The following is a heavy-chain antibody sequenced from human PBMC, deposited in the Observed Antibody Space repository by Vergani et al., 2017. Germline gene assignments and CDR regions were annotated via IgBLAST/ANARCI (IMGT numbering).Heavy chain of an antibody. Sequence: EVQLLESGGNLVQPGGSLRLSCAASGFTFTNFAMTWVRQAPGEGLEWVSGISGSGGFTYYADSVKGRFTISRDNSKNTMFLQMNNLRAEDTAVYYCAKDNVLCYYDSSGYCDDWGQGTLVTVSS. D-gene: IGHD3-22*01. CDR2: ISGSGGFT. CDR3: AKDNVLCYYDSSGYCDD. J-gene: IGHJ4*02. CDR1: GFTFTNFA. V-gene: IGHV3-23*01.